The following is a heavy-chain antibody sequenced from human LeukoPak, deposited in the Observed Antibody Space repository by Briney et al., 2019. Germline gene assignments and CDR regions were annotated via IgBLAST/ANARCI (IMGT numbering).Heavy chain of an antibody. J-gene: IGHJ4*02. CDR1: GGSFSGYY. V-gene: IGHV4-34*01. CDR3: AKGRNEDGDAALNY. D-gene: IGHD4-17*01. Sequence: SETLSLTCAVYGGSFSGYYWSWIRQPPGKGLEWIGEINHSGSTNYNPSLKSRVTISVDTSKNQFSLKLSSVTAADTAVYYCAKGRNEDGDAALNYWGQGTLVTVSS. CDR2: INHSGST.